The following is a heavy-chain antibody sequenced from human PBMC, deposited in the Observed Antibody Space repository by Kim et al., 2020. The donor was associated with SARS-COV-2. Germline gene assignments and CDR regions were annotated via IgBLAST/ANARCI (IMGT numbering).Heavy chain of an antibody. CDR2: IYYSGST. Sequence: SISSYYWCWIRQPPGKGLEWIGYIYYSGSTNYNPSLKSRVTISVDTSKNQFSLKLSSVTAADTAVYYCARSPASRLSITMIVVVTPDAFDNW. V-gene: IGHV4-59*08. CDR3: ARSPASRLSITMIVVVTPDAFDN. J-gene: IGHJ3*02. D-gene: IGHD3-22*01. CDR1: SISSYY.